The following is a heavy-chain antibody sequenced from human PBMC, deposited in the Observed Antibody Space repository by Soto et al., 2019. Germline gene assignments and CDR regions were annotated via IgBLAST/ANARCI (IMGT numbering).Heavy chain of an antibody. V-gene: IGHV3-30*18. CDR1: GFTFSSYG. Sequence: GGSLRLSCAASGFTFSSYGMHWVRQAPGKGLEWVAVISYDGSNKYYADSVKGRFTISRDNSKNTLYLQMSSLRAEDTAVYYCAKDSLWFGEYFAMDVWGQGTTVTVSS. CDR2: ISYDGSNK. J-gene: IGHJ6*02. D-gene: IGHD3-10*01. CDR3: AKDSLWFGEYFAMDV.